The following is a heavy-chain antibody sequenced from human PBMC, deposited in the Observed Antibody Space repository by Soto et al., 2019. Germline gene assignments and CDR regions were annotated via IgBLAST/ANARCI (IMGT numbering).Heavy chain of an antibody. CDR2: ISAYNGNT. Sequence: ASVKVSFKASCYTFPIYGISWVRQAPGQGLEWMGWISAYNGNTNYAQKLQGRVTMTTDTSTSTAYMELRSLRSDDTAVYYCARDRGLGLLFDPWGQGTLVTVSS. D-gene: IGHD3-10*01. CDR3: ARDRGLGLLFDP. J-gene: IGHJ5*02. CDR1: CYTFPIYG. V-gene: IGHV1-18*01.